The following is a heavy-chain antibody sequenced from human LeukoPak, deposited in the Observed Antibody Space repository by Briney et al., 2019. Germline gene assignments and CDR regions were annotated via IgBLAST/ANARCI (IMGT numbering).Heavy chain of an antibody. CDR3: ARGGDYYGSGSYVSWFDP. CDR2: IIPIFGTA. Sequence: SVKVSCKASGGTFSSYAISWVRQAPGQGLEWMGGIIPIFGTANYAQKFQGRVTITADKSTSTAYMELSSLRSEDTAVYYCARGGDYYGSGSYVSWFDPWGQGTLVTVSS. V-gene: IGHV1-69*06. D-gene: IGHD3-10*01. CDR1: GGTFSSYA. J-gene: IGHJ5*02.